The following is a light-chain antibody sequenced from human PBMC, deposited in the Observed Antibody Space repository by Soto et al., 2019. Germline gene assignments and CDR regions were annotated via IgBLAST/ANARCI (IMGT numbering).Light chain of an antibody. CDR1: SSNIGAGYD. Sequence: QSVLTQPPSVSGAPGQRVTISCTGSSSNIGAGYDVHWYQQLPGTAPKLLIYGNSNRPSGVPDRFSGSKSGTSASLAITALQAEDDADYYCQSYDSSLSGYVFGTGTKLTVL. CDR2: GNS. V-gene: IGLV1-40*01. CDR3: QSYDSSLSGYV. J-gene: IGLJ1*01.